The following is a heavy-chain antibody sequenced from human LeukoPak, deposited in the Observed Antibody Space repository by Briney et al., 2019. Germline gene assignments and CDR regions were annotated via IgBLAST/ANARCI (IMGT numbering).Heavy chain of an antibody. Sequence: ETLSLTCTVSGGSISSYYWSWVRQAPGKGLEWVSSISGSGGSTYYADSVRGRFTISRDNSKNTLYLQMNSLRAEDTAVYYCAKRFFPNSAIYPNYFDYWGQGILVTVSS. D-gene: IGHD2/OR15-2a*01. J-gene: IGHJ4*02. CDR2: ISGSGGST. V-gene: IGHV3-23*01. CDR1: GGSISSYY. CDR3: AKRFFPNSAIYPNYFDY.